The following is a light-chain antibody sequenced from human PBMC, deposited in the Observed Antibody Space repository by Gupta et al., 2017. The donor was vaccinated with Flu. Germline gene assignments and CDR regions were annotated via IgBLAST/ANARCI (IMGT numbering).Light chain of an antibody. V-gene: IGKV2-28*01. J-gene: IGKJ1*01. CDR2: LGS. Sequence: DIVMTQSPLSLPVTPGEPASISCRSSQSLLHSTGYNYLSWFLQKPGQSPQLLIYLGSNRASGVPDRFSGSGSGTDFTLQVSSVQPEDVGIYYCMQARQAPRTFGQGTKVEI. CDR3: MQARQAPRT. CDR1: QSLLHSTGYNY.